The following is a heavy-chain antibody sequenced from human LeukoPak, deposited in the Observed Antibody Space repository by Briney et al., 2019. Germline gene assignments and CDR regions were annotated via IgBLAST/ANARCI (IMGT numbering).Heavy chain of an antibody. V-gene: IGHV3-23*01. CDR1: GFTFSNYG. Sequence: GGSLRLSCAASGFTFSNYGMSWVRQAPGKGLEWVSAISGSGGSTYYADSVKGRFTISRDNSKNTLYLQMNSLRAEDTAVYYCAKAPLGRCTGAICYSFDYWGQGTLVTVSS. D-gene: IGHD2-15*01. J-gene: IGHJ4*02. CDR2: ISGSGGST. CDR3: AKAPLGRCTGAICYSFDY.